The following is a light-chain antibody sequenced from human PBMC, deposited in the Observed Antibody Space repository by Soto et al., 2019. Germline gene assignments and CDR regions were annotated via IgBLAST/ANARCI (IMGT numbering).Light chain of an antibody. CDR2: VTS. CDR3: QDSSTSPWP. J-gene: IGKJ1*01. Sequence: TQSPGTLSLSPGERATLSCRAVQSVTSTYMAWYQQKPGQAPRLLIYVTSFRATGIPDRFRGSGSGTDFTLTISSLEPEDSAVYYCQDSSTSPWPFGQGTKVEIK. CDR1: QSVTSTY. V-gene: IGKV3-20*01.